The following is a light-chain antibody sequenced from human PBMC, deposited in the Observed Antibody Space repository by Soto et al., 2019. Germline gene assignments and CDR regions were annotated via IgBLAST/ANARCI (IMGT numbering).Light chain of an antibody. V-gene: IGLV2-14*01. CDR3: SSYTSSSTQV. Sequence: SVLKRAAWVSVSIGQAIVISNTKTSSFVGVYIYVSWYQQHPGKAPKLMIYDVSNRPSGVSNRFTGSKSGNTASLTISGLQAEDEADYYCSSYTSSSTQVFGTGTKVTVL. CDR2: DVS. J-gene: IGLJ1*01. CDR1: SSFVGVYIY.